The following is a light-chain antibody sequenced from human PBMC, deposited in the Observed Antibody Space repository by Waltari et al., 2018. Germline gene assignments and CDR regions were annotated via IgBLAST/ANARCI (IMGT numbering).Light chain of an antibody. J-gene: IGKJ4*01. Sequence: VLLQSPGTLSSSPGARATLSCKSSHSININVLASDQPHPGQAPMLLIYGASRRATGIPDRFSGSGSGTDFSLAINRLEPEDFAVDFCQQYDRPPLTVGGGTKVEIK. CDR3: QQYDRPPLT. CDR1: HSININV. V-gene: IGKV3-20*01. CDR2: GAS.